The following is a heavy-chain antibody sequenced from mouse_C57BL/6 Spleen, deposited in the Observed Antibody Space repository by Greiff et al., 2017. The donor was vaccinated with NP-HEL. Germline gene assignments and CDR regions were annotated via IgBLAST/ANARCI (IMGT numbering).Heavy chain of an antibody. CDR2: ISDGGSYN. D-gene: IGHD4-1*01. CDR3: ARNWDGFDY. J-gene: IGHJ2*01. Sequence: EVQRVESGGGLVKPGGSLKLSCAASGFTFGSYAMSWVRQTPEKRLEWVATISDGGSYNYYLDNVKGRFTISRNNAKNNLYLQMSHLKSEDTAMYYCARNWDGFDYCGQGTTLTVSS. V-gene: IGHV5-4*01. CDR1: GFTFGSYA.